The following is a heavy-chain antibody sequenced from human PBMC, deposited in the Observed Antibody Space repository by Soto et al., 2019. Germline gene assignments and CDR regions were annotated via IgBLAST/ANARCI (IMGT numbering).Heavy chain of an antibody. CDR3: ASGTYYDYIWGSYRLINQSVATAEYFQH. CDR2: ISSSSSTI. J-gene: IGHJ1*01. Sequence: EVQLVESGGGLVQPGGSLRLSCAASGFTFSSYSMNWVRQAPGKGLEWVSYISSSSSTIYYADSVKGRFTISRDNAKNSLYLEMNSLRAEDTAVYYCASGTYYDYIWGSYRLINQSVATAEYFQHWGQGTLVTVSS. V-gene: IGHV3-48*01. D-gene: IGHD3-16*02. CDR1: GFTFSSYS.